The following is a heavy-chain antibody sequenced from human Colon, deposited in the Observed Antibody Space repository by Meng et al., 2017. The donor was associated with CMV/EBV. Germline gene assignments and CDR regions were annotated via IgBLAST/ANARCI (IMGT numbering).Heavy chain of an antibody. CDR1: GGSVSSGSYY. V-gene: IGHV4-61*01. J-gene: IGHJ4*02. CDR2: ISYSGNT. Sequence: SETLSLTCNVSGGSVSSGSYYWPWIRQPPGKGLDWIGYISYSGNTNYNPSLKSRVTISVDTSRNQFSLRLTSVSAADTAMYYCAKDRAYCGSFSCSPNYFDGWGQGNLVTVSS. CDR3: AKDRAYCGSFSCSPNYFDG. D-gene: IGHD2-21*01.